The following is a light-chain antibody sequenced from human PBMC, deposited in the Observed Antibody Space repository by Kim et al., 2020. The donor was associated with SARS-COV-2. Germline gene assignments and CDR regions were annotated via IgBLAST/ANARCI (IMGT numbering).Light chain of an antibody. V-gene: IGLV2-23*01. Sequence: SPGQSITISCTGTSSDVGRYNLVSWYQQHPGKAPKLMIYEGSKRPSGVSNRFSGSKSGNTASLTISGLQAEDEADYYCCSYAGSYVFGTGTKVTVL. J-gene: IGLJ1*01. CDR3: CSYAGSYV. CDR2: EGS. CDR1: SSDVGRYNL.